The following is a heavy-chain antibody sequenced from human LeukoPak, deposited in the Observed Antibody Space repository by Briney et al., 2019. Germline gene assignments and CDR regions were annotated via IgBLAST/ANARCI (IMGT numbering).Heavy chain of an antibody. Sequence: SVKVSCKASGGTFSSYAISWVRQAPGQGLEWMGGIIPIFGTANYAQKFQGRVTITADESTSTAYMELSSLRSEDTAVYYCARDKGGSSWDGGPLDYWGQGTLVTVSS. J-gene: IGHJ4*02. CDR2: IIPIFGTA. CDR3: ARDKGGSSWDGGPLDY. D-gene: IGHD6-13*01. V-gene: IGHV1-69*13. CDR1: GGTFSSYA.